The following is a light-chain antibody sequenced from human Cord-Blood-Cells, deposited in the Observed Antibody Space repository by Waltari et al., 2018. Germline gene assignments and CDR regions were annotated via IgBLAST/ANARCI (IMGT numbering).Light chain of an antibody. J-gene: IGLJ3*02. CDR3: QSYDSSNQV. V-gene: IGLV6-57*01. Sequence: NFILTQPHSVSASPGKTVTIPCPRSSGSIASNPVSWYQHRPGSSPTTVIYEDNQRPSGVPDRFSGSIDSSSNSASLTISGLKTEDEADYYCQSYDSSNQVFGGGTKLTVL. CDR2: EDN. CDR1: SGSIASNP.